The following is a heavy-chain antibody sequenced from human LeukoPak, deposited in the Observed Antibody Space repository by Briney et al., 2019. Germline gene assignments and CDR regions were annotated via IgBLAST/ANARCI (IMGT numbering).Heavy chain of an antibody. CDR2: ISYDGSNK. CDR1: GFTFSSYA. D-gene: IGHD1-26*01. J-gene: IGHJ4*02. Sequence: GGSLRLSCAASGFTFSSYAMHWVRRAPGKGLEWVAVISYDGSNKYYADSVKGRFTISRDNSKNTLYLQMNSLRAEDTAVYYCARVKGATTNFDYWGQGTLVTVSS. CDR3: ARVKGATTNFDY. V-gene: IGHV3-30*04.